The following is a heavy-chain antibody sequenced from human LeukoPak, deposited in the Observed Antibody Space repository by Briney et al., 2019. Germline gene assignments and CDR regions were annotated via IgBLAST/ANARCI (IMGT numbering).Heavy chain of an antibody. CDR1: GYTFTSYY. CDR3: ARVDRMIVGARPGY. J-gene: IGHJ4*02. CDR2: INPNSGGT. Sequence: GASVKVSCKASGYTFTSYYMHWVRQAPGQGLEWMGWINPNSGGTNYAQKFQGRVTMTRDTSISTAYMELSRLRSDDTAVYYCARVDRMIVGARPGYWGQGTLVTVSS. V-gene: IGHV1-2*02. D-gene: IGHD3-22*01.